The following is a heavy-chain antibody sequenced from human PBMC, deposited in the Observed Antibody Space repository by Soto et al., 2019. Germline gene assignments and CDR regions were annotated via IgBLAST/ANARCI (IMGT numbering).Heavy chain of an antibody. CDR1: GFTFSSYA. J-gene: IGHJ4*02. CDR3: AKGVLSVDS. V-gene: IGHV3-23*01. Sequence: EVHLLESGGGLVPPGGSLRLSCAASGFTFSSYAMMWVRQAPGKGLEWVSGINNGGGSTYYTDSVKGRFSISRDNSKNTLYLAMNSLTADDTAVYYCAKGVLSVDSWGQGTLVTVSS. CDR2: INNGGGST.